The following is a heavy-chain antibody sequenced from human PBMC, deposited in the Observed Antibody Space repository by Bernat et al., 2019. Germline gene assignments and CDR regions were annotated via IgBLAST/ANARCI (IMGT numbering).Heavy chain of an antibody. Sequence: EVQLVESGGGLVQPGGSLRLSCAVSGFTFSNYWMTWVRQTPGKGLEWVANINQDGSGKYYVDSVKGRFTISRDNAKNSLYLQMNSLRADDTAVYYCAGDHQYQLLLRGAFDIWGQGTMVTVSS. CDR1: GFTFSNYW. CDR3: AGDHQYQLLLRGAFDI. D-gene: IGHD2-2*01. J-gene: IGHJ3*02. V-gene: IGHV3-7*03. CDR2: INQDGSGK.